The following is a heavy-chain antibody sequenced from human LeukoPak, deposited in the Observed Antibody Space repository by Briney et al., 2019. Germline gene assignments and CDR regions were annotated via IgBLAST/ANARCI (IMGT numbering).Heavy chain of an antibody. Sequence: GESLKISCKGSGYNFTNFWVGWVRQMPGKGLEWMGIIYPSDSDTRYSPSFQGQVTISADKSISTAYLQWSSLKASDTAMYYCARIAANWFDPWGQGTLVTVSS. V-gene: IGHV5-51*01. J-gene: IGHJ5*02. CDR2: IYPSDSDT. CDR3: ARIAANWFDP. CDR1: GYNFTNFW. D-gene: IGHD2-15*01.